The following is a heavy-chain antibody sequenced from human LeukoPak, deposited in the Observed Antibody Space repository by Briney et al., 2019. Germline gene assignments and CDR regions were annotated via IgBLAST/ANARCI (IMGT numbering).Heavy chain of an antibody. Sequence: ASVKVSCKASGYTFTSYYMDWVRQAPGQGLEWMGIINPSGGSTSYAQKFQGRVTMTRDTSTSTVYMELSSLRSEDTAVYYCARGHLITMIVGEWFDPWGQGTLVTVSS. D-gene: IGHD3-22*01. CDR2: INPSGGST. J-gene: IGHJ5*02. CDR3: ARGHLITMIVGEWFDP. V-gene: IGHV1-46*01. CDR1: GYTFTSYY.